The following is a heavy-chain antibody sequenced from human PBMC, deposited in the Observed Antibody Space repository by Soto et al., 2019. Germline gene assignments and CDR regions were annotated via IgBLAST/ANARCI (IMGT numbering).Heavy chain of an antibody. V-gene: IGHV1-18*01. CDR3: ARDPHGDYSSDY. CDR2: ISTYNGNT. CDR1: GYTFASYG. D-gene: IGHD2-21*02. Sequence: QVQLVQSGAEVKKPGASVKVSCKSSGYTFASYGISGVRQAPGQGLEWMGWISTYNGNTNYAQKLQGRVTLTTDTSTSTAYMELRSLRSHDTPVYYCARDPHGDYSSDYWGQGTLVTASS. J-gene: IGHJ4*02.